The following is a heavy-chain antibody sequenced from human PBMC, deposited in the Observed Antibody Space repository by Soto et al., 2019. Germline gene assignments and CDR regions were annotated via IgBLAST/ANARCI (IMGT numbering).Heavy chain of an antibody. Sequence: EVLLVQSGGGLVQPGGSLRLSCAPSGLSVTSNYMAWVRQAPGKGLEWVSVIYSGSTTHHADSVKGRFTISRDSSSNTLYLQMSSLRVEDTALYYCARGYWVEGYGAGTYFDYWGQGTLDTVSS. V-gene: IGHV3-66*01. CDR1: GLSVTSNY. CDR2: IYSGSTT. D-gene: IGHD2-15*01. CDR3: ARGYWVEGYGAGTYFDY. J-gene: IGHJ4*02.